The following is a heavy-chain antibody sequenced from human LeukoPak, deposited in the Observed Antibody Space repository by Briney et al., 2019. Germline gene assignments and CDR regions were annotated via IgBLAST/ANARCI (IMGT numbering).Heavy chain of an antibody. J-gene: IGHJ5*02. V-gene: IGHV4-61*01. CDR2: IYYSGST. D-gene: IGHD6-13*01. CDR1: GGSVSSGSYY. CDR3: ARSGIAAAGYWFDP. Sequence: SETLSLTCTVSGGSVSSGSYYWSWIRQPPGKGLEWIGYIYYSGSTNYNPSLKSRVTISVDTSKNQFSLKLSSVTAADTAVYYCARSGIAAAGYWFDPWGQGTLVTVSS.